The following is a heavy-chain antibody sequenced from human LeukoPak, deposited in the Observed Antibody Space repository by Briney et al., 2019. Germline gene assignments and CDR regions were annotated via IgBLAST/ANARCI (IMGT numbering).Heavy chain of an antibody. Sequence: ASVKVSCKASGYTFTSYGISWVRQAPGQGLEWMGWISAYNGNTNYAQKLQGRVTMTTDTSTSTAYMELRSLRSDDTAVYYCATSKGSRVGAAMDYWGQGTLVTVSS. CDR3: ATSKGSRVGAAMDY. CDR1: GYTFTSYG. CDR2: ISAYNGNT. J-gene: IGHJ4*02. D-gene: IGHD1-26*01. V-gene: IGHV1-18*01.